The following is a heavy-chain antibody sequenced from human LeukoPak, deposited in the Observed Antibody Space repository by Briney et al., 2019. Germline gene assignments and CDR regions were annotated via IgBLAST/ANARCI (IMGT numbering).Heavy chain of an antibody. CDR1: GGTFSSYA. D-gene: IGHD3-22*01. CDR2: ITPMFGTA. Sequence: SVKVSCKASGGTFSSYAISWVRQAPGQGLEWMGGITPMFGTANYAQKFQGRVTISADESTSTAYMELRSLRSGDTAVYYCVRDGSYYDSRGYYYLYWGQGTLVTVSS. J-gene: IGHJ4*02. CDR3: VRDGSYYDSRGYYYLY. V-gene: IGHV1-69*01.